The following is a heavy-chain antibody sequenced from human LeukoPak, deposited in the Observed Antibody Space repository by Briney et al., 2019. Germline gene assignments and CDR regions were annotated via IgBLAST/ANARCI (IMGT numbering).Heavy chain of an antibody. CDR1: GFTFSNAW. V-gene: IGHV4-38-2*01. J-gene: IGHJ6*03. Sequence: GSLRLSCAASGFTFSNAWMSWVRQAPGKGLEWIGSIYYSGSTYYNPSLKSRVTISVDTSKNQFSLKLITVTAADTGVYYCARVLSGSGHYYYYMDVWGKGTTVTVSS. D-gene: IGHD3-3*01. CDR2: IYYSGST. CDR3: ARVLSGSGHYYYYMDV.